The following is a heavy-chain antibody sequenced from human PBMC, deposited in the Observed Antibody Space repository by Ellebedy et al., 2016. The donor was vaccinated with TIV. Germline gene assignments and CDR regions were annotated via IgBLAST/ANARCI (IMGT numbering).Heavy chain of an antibody. CDR2: IWHDGSNK. V-gene: IGHV3-33*08. CDR1: GFAFSSNA. D-gene: IGHD3-10*01. Sequence: GGSLRLXXVASGFAFSSNAMSWVRRAPGTGLEWVAIIWHDGSNKYYGDSVKGRFTISRDNSKNTLYLQMNSLRVEDTAVYYCVRDRVSDGSGRYDPYWYMDVWGKGTTVTVSS. CDR3: VRDRVSDGSGRYDPYWYMDV. J-gene: IGHJ6*03.